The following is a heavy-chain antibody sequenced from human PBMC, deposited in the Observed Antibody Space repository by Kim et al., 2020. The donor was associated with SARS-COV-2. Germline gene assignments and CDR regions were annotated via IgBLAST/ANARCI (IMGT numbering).Heavy chain of an antibody. Sequence: SETLSLTCTVSGGSISSSSYYWGWIRQPTGKGLEWIGCIHYSGSTYYNPSLKSRVTISVDTSKNQFSLKLSSVTAADTAVYYCARQREWDWGQGTLVTVSS. V-gene: IGHV4-39*01. CDR1: GGSISSSSYY. D-gene: IGHD3-3*01. CDR2: IHYSGST. CDR3: ARQREWD. J-gene: IGHJ4*02.